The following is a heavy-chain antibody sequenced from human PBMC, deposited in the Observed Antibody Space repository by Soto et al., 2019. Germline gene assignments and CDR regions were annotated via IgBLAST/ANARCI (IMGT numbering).Heavy chain of an antibody. J-gene: IGHJ3*02. CDR1: GFVFTMHG. V-gene: IGHV3-30*18. Sequence: QVHLVESGGGVVRPGRSLRLSCAASGFVFTMHGMHWVRQAPGKGLEWVTLISSDGSKKNYADSVRGRFTISRDNSKNTVFLQMNSLRAEDTAVYYCAKDPGYYDLLTGYYTQSFDIWGHGTSVTVSS. CDR2: ISSDGSKK. D-gene: IGHD3-9*01. CDR3: AKDPGYYDLLTGYYTQSFDI.